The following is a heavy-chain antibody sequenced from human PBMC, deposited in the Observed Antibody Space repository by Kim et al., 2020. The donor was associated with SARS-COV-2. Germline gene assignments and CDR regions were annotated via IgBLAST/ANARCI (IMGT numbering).Heavy chain of an antibody. V-gene: IGHV3-7*03. Sequence: GGSLRLSCAASGSTFSNYWMNWVRQAPGKGLEWVANIKQDGSQKSYMDSVKGRFTISRDNAKNSLYLQMNSLRAEDTAVYYCTTAIRGATGYWGQGTLVTVSS. J-gene: IGHJ4*02. CDR3: TTAIRGATGY. CDR1: GSTFSNYW. CDR2: IKQDGSQK. D-gene: IGHD3-10*01.